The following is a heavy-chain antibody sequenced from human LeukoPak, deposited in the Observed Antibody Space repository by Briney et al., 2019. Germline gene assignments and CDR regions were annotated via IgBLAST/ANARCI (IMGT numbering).Heavy chain of an antibody. CDR2: VWRGGNYK. D-gene: IGHD6-19*01. Sequence: GGSLRLSCAASGFTFETHAMHWVRQAPGKGLEWVAVVWRGGNYKFYADSVKGRFTISRDHYRSALYLQMDSLRAEDTAVYYCVTDPPAGGWAVCSWGRGALVAVCS. CDR3: VTDPPAGGWAVCS. J-gene: IGHJ5*02. V-gene: IGHV3-33*01. CDR1: GFTFETHA.